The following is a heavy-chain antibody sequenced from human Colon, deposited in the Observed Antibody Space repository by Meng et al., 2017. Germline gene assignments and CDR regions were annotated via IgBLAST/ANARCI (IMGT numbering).Heavy chain of an antibody. D-gene: IGHD6-19*01. V-gene: IGHV4-4*03. CDR1: GVSIHNRNW. J-gene: IGHJ4*02. CDR2: IDLSGKT. Sequence: QAHGLGWCRPLGALSLLCPSSGVSIHNRNWWGWVRQDQGKGVEVIGQIDLSGKTDYNPSLKSRVTISLDKSMNQLFLEVYFVTAADTAIYYCARHLGWEFDYWGPGNLVTVSS. CDR3: ARHLGWEFDY.